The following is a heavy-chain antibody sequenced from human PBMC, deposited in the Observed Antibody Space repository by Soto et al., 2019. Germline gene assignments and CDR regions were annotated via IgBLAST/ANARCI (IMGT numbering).Heavy chain of an antibody. V-gene: IGHV4-59*01. D-gene: IGHD3-9*01. CDR2: IYYSGST. J-gene: IGHJ4*02. CDR1: GGPISIYY. Sequence: PSETLSLTCTVSGGPISIYYWSWIRHPPGKGLEWIGYIYYSGSTNYNPSLKSRVTISVDTSKNQFSLKLSSVTAADTAVYYCARGGDILTGYYIDYWGQGTLVTVS. CDR3: ARGGDILTGYYIDY.